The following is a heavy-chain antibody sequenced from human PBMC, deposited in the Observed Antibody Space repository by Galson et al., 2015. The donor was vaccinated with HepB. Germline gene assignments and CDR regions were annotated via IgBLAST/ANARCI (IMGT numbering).Heavy chain of an antibody. CDR2: INPSGGST. V-gene: IGHV1-46*03. J-gene: IGHJ4*02. CDR1: GYTFTSYY. D-gene: IGHD5-24*01. CDR3: ARGLRDGYNYRVSDY. Sequence: SVKVSCKASGYTFTSYYMHWVRQAPGQGLEWMGVINPSGGSTSYAQKFQGRVTMTRDTSTSTVYMELSSLRSEDTAVYYCARGLRDGYNYRVSDYWGQGTLVTVSS.